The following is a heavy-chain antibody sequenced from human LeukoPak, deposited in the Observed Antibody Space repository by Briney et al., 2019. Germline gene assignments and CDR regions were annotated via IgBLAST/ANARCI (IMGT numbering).Heavy chain of an antibody. V-gene: IGHV3-7*03. D-gene: IGHD4-17*01. CDR3: ARGSHTLTTKCYFDY. Sequence: GGSLRLSCAASGFTFSSYWMSWVRQAPGKGGEGVANIKQDGSEKYYVHSVKGRFTISRYNANNSLYLQMNSLRAEDTAVYYCARGSHTLTTKCYFDYWGQGTLVTVSA. CDR2: IKQDGSEK. J-gene: IGHJ4*02. CDR1: GFTFSSYW.